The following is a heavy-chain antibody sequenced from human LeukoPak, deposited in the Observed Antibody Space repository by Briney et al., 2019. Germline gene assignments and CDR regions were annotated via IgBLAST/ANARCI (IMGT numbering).Heavy chain of an antibody. CDR1: GGSISTYY. CDR2: ISYSGST. D-gene: IGHD6-13*01. CDR3: ARGRGRQQLVPFDY. J-gene: IGHJ4*02. V-gene: IGHV4-59*12. Sequence: SETLSLTCTVSGGSISTYYWTWIRQPPGKGLEWIGYISYSGSTNYNPSLKSRVTFSVDTSKNQFSLKLSSVTAADTAVYYCARGRGRQQLVPFDYWGQGTLVTVSS.